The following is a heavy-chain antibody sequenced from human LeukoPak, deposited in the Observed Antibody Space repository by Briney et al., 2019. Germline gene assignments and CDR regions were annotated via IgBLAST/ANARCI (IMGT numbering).Heavy chain of an antibody. CDR1: GGSISSSRYY. CDR2: IYYSGST. Sequence: SETLSLTCTVSGGSISSSRYYWGWIRQPPGKGLEWIGSIYYSGSTYYNPSLKSRVTISVDTSKNQFSLKLSSVTAADTAVYYCARCEVVPAAILWGQGTLVTVSS. J-gene: IGHJ4*02. V-gene: IGHV4-39*01. D-gene: IGHD2-2*01. CDR3: ARCEVVPAAIL.